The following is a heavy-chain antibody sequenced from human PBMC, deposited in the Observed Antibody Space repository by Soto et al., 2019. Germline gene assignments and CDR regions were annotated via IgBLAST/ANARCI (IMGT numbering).Heavy chain of an antibody. CDR1: GFTFSSYA. CDR2: ISGSGGST. J-gene: IGHJ5*02. CDR3: AKVFYSSWFDP. V-gene: IGHV3-23*01. Sequence: EVQLLESGGGLVQPGGSLRLSCAASGFTFSSYAMSWVRHAPGKGLEWVSAISGSGGSTYYADSVKGRFTISRDNSKNPLYPQMNSLRAEDTAVYYCAKVFYSSWFDPWGKGTLVTVSS. D-gene: IGHD6-13*01.